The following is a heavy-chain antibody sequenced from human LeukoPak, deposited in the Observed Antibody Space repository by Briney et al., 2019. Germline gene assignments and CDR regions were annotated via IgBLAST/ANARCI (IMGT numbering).Heavy chain of an antibody. V-gene: IGHV3-7*01. CDR1: GFTFSYHW. J-gene: IGHJ6*02. CDR2: IKGDETEK. Sequence: GGSLTLSCAASGFTFSYHWMTWVRQAPGKGLEWVAFIKGDETEKHYVDSLKGRFTISRDNAENSLSLQMNSLTVEDTAVYFCARGRFFYGWGIDVWGQGTTVIVSS. CDR3: ARGRFFYGWGIDV. D-gene: IGHD2/OR15-2a*01.